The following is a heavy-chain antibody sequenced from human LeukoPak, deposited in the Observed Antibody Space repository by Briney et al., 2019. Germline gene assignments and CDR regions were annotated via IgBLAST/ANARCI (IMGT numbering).Heavy chain of an antibody. CDR3: ARHGLGSEDFVDY. CDR1: GGSISSYY. D-gene: IGHD2/OR15-2a*01. J-gene: IGHJ4*02. CDR2: IYYSGST. V-gene: IGHV4-59*08. Sequence: PSETLSLTCTVSGGSISSYYWSWIRQPPGTGLEWIGYIYYSGSTNYNPSLKSRVTISVDTSKNQFSLKLSSVTAADTAVYYCARHGLGSEDFVDYWGQGTLVTVSS.